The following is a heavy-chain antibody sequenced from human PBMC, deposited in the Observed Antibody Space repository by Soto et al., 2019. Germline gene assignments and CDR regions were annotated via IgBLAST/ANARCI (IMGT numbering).Heavy chain of an antibody. D-gene: IGHD3-16*01. CDR1: GFTFSNYW. Sequence: EVQLVESGGGLVQPGGSLRLSCAASGFTFSNYWMHWVRQAPGKGLVWVSRVNSDGSTTYYADSVKGRFTISRDNAKNTLHLQMNSLGAEDTAVYYCASNYAYAEGYYYYGIDVWCQGTTVTVSS. V-gene: IGHV3-74*01. J-gene: IGHJ6*02. CDR2: VNSDGSTT. CDR3: ASNYAYAEGYYYYGIDV.